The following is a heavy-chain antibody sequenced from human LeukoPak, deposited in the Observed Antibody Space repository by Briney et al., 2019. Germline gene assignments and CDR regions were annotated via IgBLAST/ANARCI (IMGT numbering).Heavy chain of an antibody. J-gene: IGHJ4*02. Sequence: GALRLSCAASGSTFSSYSMNWVRQAPGKGLEWVSSISSSSSYIYYADSVKGRFTISRDNAKNSLYLQMNSLRAEDTAVYYCARGRIAARPEIGYWGQGTLVTVSS. CDR3: ARGRIAARPEIGY. V-gene: IGHV3-21*01. CDR1: GSTFSSYS. CDR2: ISSSSSYI. D-gene: IGHD6-6*01.